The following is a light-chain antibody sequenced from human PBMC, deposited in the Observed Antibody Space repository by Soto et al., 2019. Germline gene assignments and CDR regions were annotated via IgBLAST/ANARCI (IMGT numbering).Light chain of an antibody. CDR1: RGLLYRAAGHTY. CDR3: MQRIDFPPT. V-gene: IGKV2-40*01. Sequence: DVVLTQTPLALPVTPGEPASISCRSSRGLLYRAAGHTYLDWFLQKPGQSPQLLIHTLSYRASGVPDGFSGSGSGTEFTRKVSMVEAEDVGVYYCMQRIDFPPTFGQGTKVAIK. J-gene: IGKJ1*01. CDR2: TLS.